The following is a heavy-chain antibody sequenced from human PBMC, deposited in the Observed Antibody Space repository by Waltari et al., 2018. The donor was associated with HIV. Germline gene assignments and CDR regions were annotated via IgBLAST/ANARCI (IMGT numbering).Heavy chain of an antibody. V-gene: IGHV3-30*01. D-gene: IGHD2-15*01. CDR2: ISRDGSSK. J-gene: IGHJ4*02. CDR3: AREGIVAAPFDF. Sequence: QVQLVESGGGRVQPGGSLRLSCEACGFIFRDFAIPWGRQAPGKGLGVVAVISRDGSSKYYADSVQGRFTISRDNSKNSLHLHMNSLRPKDTAVYYCAREGIVAAPFDFWGLGTLVTVSS. CDR1: GFIFRDFA.